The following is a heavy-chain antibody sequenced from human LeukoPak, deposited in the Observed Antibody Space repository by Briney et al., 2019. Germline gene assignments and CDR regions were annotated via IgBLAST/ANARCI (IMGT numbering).Heavy chain of an antibody. CDR3: VRGSFGPDI. J-gene: IGHJ3*02. Sequence: GGSLRLSCAASGFTFSSHWMHWGRQAPGKGLVWVSRINNDGGDTIYADSVKGRFSISRDNAKNTLYLQMNSLRAEDTAVYYCVRGSFGPDIWGQGTMVTVSS. D-gene: IGHD3/OR15-3a*01. CDR2: INNDGGDT. CDR1: GFTFSSHW. V-gene: IGHV3-74*01.